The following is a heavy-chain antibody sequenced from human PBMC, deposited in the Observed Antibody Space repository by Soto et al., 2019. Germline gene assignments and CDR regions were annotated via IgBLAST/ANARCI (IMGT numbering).Heavy chain of an antibody. J-gene: IGHJ4*02. CDR3: VRVAGSASWYETDY. CDR1: GYSISSGYY. Sequence: XETLSLTCAVSGYSISSGYYWGWIRQPPVKGLEWLGTTYYGASSYYNPSLRSRITILLDASTNQLSLKLISVTAADTAVYFCVRVAGSASWYETDYWGQGILVTVSS. D-gene: IGHD6-13*01. CDR2: TYYGASS. V-gene: IGHV4-38-2*01.